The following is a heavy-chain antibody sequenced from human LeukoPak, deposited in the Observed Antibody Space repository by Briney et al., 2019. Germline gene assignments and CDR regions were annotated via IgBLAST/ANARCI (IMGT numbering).Heavy chain of an antibody. CDR3: ANKEVDDYGDYYFDY. CDR2: IHDSGST. Sequence: PSETLSLTCTVSGGSISSSSYYWGWIRQPPGKGLEWIGTIHDSGSTYYNPSLKSRVTISVDTSKNQFSLKLSSVTAADTAVYYCANKEVDDYGDYYFDYWGQGTLVTVSS. D-gene: IGHD4-17*01. CDR1: GGSISSSSYY. J-gene: IGHJ4*02. V-gene: IGHV4-39*01.